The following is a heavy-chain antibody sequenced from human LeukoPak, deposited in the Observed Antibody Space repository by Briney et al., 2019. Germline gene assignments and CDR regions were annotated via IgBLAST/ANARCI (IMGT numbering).Heavy chain of an antibody. V-gene: IGHV3-15*01. Sequence: GGSLRLSCAASGLTFSNAWMSWVRQAPGKGLEWVGRIKSKTDGGTTDYAAPVKGRFTISRDDSKNTLYLQMNSLKTEDTAVYYCTTDLELLWFGELLFSVDYWGQGTLVTVSS. CDR1: GLTFSNAW. CDR3: TTDLELLWFGELLFSVDY. D-gene: IGHD3-10*01. CDR2: IKSKTDGGTT. J-gene: IGHJ4*02.